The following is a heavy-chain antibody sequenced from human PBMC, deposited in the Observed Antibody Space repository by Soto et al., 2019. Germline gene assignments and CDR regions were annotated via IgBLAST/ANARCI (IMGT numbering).Heavy chain of an antibody. CDR1: RYTFTNYY. V-gene: IGHV1-46*01. CDR2: INCSGGGT. J-gene: IGHJ4*02. Sequence: QVQLVQSGAEVKKPGASVKVSCKASRYTFTNYYMHWVRQAPGQGLEWVGIINCSGGGTNYAQKFRGRVTMTRDTSTGTVYMELSSLGSEDTAVYYCLREFSGGHFDYWGQGTLVTVSS. D-gene: IGHD3-10*01. CDR3: LREFSGGHFDY.